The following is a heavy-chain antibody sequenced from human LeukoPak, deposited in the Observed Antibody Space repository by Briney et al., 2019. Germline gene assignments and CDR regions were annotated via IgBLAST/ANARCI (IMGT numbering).Heavy chain of an antibody. Sequence: GGSLRLSCAASGFTFSSYGMHWVRQAPGKGLEWVAFIRYDESNKYYADSVKGRFTISRDNSKNTLYPQMNSLRAEDTAVYYCAKDVSSSWYMDYWGQGTLVTVSS. CDR2: IRYDESNK. CDR1: GFTFSSYG. V-gene: IGHV3-30*02. D-gene: IGHD6-13*01. CDR3: AKDVSSSWYMDY. J-gene: IGHJ4*02.